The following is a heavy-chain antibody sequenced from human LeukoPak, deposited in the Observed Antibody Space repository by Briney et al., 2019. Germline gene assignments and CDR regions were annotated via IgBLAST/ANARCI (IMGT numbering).Heavy chain of an antibody. J-gene: IGHJ5*02. CDR1: GFTFSNYW. CDR3: IRDFRSADL. V-gene: IGHV3-74*01. Sequence: GGSLRLSCVASGFTFSNYWMHWVCQPPGKGLVWVSRIYVDGRTTNYADSVKGRFTISRDNAKNTVYLEMNSLSVEDTATYYCIRDFRSADLWGQGTLVTVTS. CDR2: IYVDGRTT.